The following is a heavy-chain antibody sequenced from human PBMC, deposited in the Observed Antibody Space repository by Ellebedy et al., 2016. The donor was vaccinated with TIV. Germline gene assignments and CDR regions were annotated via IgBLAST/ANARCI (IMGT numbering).Heavy chain of an antibody. CDR2: INPSGGST. V-gene: IGHV1-46*04. D-gene: IGHD1-26*01. Sequence: ASVKVSCKASGYTFTGYYMHWVRQAPGQGLEWMGIINPSGGSTSYAQKLQGRVTMTRDTSTSTVYMELSSLRSEDTAVYYCAREKGGSYYAVYYYYGMDVWGQGTTVTVSS. CDR1: GYTFTGYY. J-gene: IGHJ6*02. CDR3: AREKGGSYYAVYYYYGMDV.